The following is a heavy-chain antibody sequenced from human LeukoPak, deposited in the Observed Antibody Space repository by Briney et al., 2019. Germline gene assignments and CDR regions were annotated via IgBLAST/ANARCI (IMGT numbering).Heavy chain of an antibody. V-gene: IGHV4-61*02. CDR2: IYTSGST. J-gene: IGHJ4*02. D-gene: IGHD6-13*01. CDR1: GGSISSGSYY. CDR3: ARQIAAAGFYYFDY. Sequence: SQTLSLTCAVSGGSISSGSYYWSWIRQPAGKGLEWIGRIYTSGSTNYNPSLKSRVTISVDTSKNQFSLKLSSVTAADTAVYYCARQIAAAGFYYFDYWGQGTLVTVSS.